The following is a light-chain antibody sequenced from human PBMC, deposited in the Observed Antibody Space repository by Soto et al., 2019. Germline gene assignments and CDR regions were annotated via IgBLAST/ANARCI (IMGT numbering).Light chain of an antibody. Sequence: EMVMTQSPATLSVSPGERATLSCRASQSVSSYLAWYQQKPGQPPRLLIYVASTRAAGIPARFSGSGSGTEFPLTINSLQSEDFAVYYCQQYKDWPPRFGQGTKVEIK. CDR2: VAS. CDR1: QSVSSY. V-gene: IGKV3-15*01. CDR3: QQYKDWPPR. J-gene: IGKJ1*01.